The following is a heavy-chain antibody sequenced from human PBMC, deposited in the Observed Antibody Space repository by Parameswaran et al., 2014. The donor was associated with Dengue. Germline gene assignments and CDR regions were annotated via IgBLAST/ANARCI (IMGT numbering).Heavy chain of an antibody. CDR2: ISGSGGST. V-gene: IGHV3-23*01. J-gene: IGHJ4*02. CDR3: AKGRDYDFWSGYYFDY. Sequence: RWIRQPPGKGLEWVSAISGSGGSTYYADSVKGRFTISRDNSKNTLYLQMNSLRAEDTAVYYCAKGRDYDFWSGYYFDYWGQGTLVTGLL. D-gene: IGHD3-3*01.